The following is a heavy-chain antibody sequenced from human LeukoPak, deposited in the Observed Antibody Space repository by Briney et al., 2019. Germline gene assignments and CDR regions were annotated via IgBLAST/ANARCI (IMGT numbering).Heavy chain of an antibody. J-gene: IGHJ5*02. D-gene: IGHD3-22*01. CDR2: IYYSGST. Sequence: PSETLSLTCTVSGGSISSSGYYWGWIRQPPGKGLEWIGSIYYSGSTYYNPSLKSRVTISVDTSKNQFSLKLSSVTAADTAVYYCARGSGYYDSSGYSPWGQGTLVTVSS. V-gene: IGHV4-39*01. CDR1: GGSISSSGYY. CDR3: ARGSGYYDSSGYSP.